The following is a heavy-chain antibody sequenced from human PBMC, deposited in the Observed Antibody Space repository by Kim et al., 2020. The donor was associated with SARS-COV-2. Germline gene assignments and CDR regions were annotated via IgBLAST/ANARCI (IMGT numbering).Heavy chain of an antibody. CDR1: GGSFSGYY. D-gene: IGHD3-22*01. V-gene: IGHV4-34*01. CDR3: ARDYRPLLRAPGY. Sequence: SETLSLTCAVYGGSFSGYYWSWIRQPPGKGLEWIGEINHSGSTNYNPSLKSRVTISVDTSKNQFSLKLSSVTAADTAVYYCARDYRPLLRAPGYWGQGTLVTVSS. J-gene: IGHJ4*02. CDR2: INHSGST.